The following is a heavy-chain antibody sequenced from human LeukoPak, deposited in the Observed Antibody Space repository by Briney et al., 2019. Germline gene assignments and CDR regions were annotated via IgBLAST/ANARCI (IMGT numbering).Heavy chain of an antibody. J-gene: IGHJ3*02. CDR3: ARDGYDFWSGYYNHDAFDI. Sequence: SETLSLTCTVSGGSISSYYWSRIRQPAGKGLEWIGRIYTSGSTNYNPSLKSRVTISVDTSKNQFSLKLSSVTAADTAVYYCARDGYDFWSGYYNHDAFDIWGQGTMVTVSS. CDR2: IYTSGST. D-gene: IGHD3-3*01. V-gene: IGHV4-4*07. CDR1: GGSISSYY.